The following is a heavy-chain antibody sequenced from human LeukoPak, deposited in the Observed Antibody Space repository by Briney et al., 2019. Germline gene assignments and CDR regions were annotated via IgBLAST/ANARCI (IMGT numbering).Heavy chain of an antibody. Sequence: GFLRLSCAASGFTFSSYSMNWVRQAPGKGLEWVSSISSSSSYIYYADSVKGRFTISRDNAKNSLYLQMNSLRAEDTAVYYCARGTTTVTPFDYWGQGTLVTVSS. V-gene: IGHV3-21*01. CDR1: GFTFSSYS. CDR3: ARGTTTVTPFDY. J-gene: IGHJ4*02. D-gene: IGHD4-11*01. CDR2: ISSSSSYI.